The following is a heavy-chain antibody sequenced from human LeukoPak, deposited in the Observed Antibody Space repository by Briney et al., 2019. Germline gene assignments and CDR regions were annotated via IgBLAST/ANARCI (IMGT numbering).Heavy chain of an antibody. J-gene: IGHJ4*02. Sequence: ASVKVSCKASGYTFTGYYMHWVRQAPGQGLEWMGWINPNSGGTNYAQKFQGRVTMTRDTSISTAYMELSRLRSDDTAVYYCARDDGYYYDSSGYYWGQGTLVTVSS. CDR2: INPNSGGT. CDR1: GYTFTGYY. CDR3: ARDDGYYYDSSGYY. D-gene: IGHD3-22*01. V-gene: IGHV1-2*02.